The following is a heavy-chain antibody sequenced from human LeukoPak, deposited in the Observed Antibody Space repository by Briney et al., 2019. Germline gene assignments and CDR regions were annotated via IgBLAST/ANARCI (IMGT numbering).Heavy chain of an antibody. CDR3: ASPEWFGELAGYYYGMDV. J-gene: IGHJ6*02. V-gene: IGHV1-69*04. Sequence: SVKVSCKASGGTFSSYAISWVRQAAGQGLEWMGRIIPILGIANYAQKFQDRVTITADKSTRTAYMELSSLRSEGTAVYYCASPEWFGELAGYYYGMDVWGQGTTVTVSS. CDR1: GGTFSSYA. CDR2: IIPILGIA. D-gene: IGHD3-10*01.